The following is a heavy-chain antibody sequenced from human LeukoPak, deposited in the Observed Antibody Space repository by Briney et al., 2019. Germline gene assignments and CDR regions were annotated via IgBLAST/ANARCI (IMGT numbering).Heavy chain of an antibody. D-gene: IGHD6-13*01. CDR1: GYTFTSYG. V-gene: IGHV1-18*01. Sequence: PGASVKVSCKASGYTFTSYGIIWVRQAPGQGLEWMGWISVYNGNTKYAQKFQGRVTTTTDTSTSTAYMELRSLRSDDTAVYYCARVVAAAAYDASDIWGQGTMVTVSS. CDR2: ISVYNGNT. J-gene: IGHJ3*02. CDR3: ARVVAAAAYDASDI.